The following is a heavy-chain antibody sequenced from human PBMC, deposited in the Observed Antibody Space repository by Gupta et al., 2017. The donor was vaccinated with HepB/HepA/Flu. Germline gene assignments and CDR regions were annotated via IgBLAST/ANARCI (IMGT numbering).Heavy chain of an antibody. CDR1: GFTFSSYG. Sequence: QVQLVESGGGVVQPGRSLRLSCAASGFTFSSYGMHWVRQAPGKGLEWVAVISYDGSNKYYADSVKGRFTISRDNSKNTLYLQMNSLRAEDTAVYYCAKDSGTGTTLGWFDPWGQGTLVTVSS. CDR2: ISYDGSNK. D-gene: IGHD1-7*01. CDR3: AKDSGTGTTLGWFDP. J-gene: IGHJ5*02. V-gene: IGHV3-30*18.